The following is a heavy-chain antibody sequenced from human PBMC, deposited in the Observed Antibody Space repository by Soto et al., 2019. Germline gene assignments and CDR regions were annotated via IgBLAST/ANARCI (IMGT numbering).Heavy chain of an antibody. CDR2: INHSGST. Sequence: ASETLSLTCAVYGGSFSGYYWSWIRQPPGKGLEWIGEINHSGSTNYNPSLKSRVTISVDTSKNQFSLKLSSVTAADTAVYYCARGRTLPLSRGLDYWGQGTLVTVSS. CDR1: GGSFSGYY. V-gene: IGHV4-34*01. D-gene: IGHD5-12*01. CDR3: ARGRTLPLSRGLDY. J-gene: IGHJ4*02.